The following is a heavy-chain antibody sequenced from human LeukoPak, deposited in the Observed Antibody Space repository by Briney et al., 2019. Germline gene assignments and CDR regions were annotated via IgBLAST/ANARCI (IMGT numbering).Heavy chain of an antibody. D-gene: IGHD1-20*01. Sequence: SETLSLTCTVSGGSISSSSYYWGWIRQPSGKGLEWIGSIYYSGSTYYNPSLKSRVTISVDTSKNQFSLKLSSVTAADTAVYYCARRDNWNEFDYWGQGTLVTVSS. CDR3: ARRDNWNEFDY. CDR1: GGSISSSSYY. V-gene: IGHV4-39*01. CDR2: IYYSGST. J-gene: IGHJ4*02.